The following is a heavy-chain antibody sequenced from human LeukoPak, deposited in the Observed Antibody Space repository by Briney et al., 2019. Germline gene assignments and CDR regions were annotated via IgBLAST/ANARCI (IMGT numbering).Heavy chain of an antibody. J-gene: IGHJ4*02. V-gene: IGHV1-2*02. Sequence: ASVKVSCKASGYTFTSYYMHWVRQAPGPGNEWMGWINPNSGATNYAQNFQGRVTMTRDTSITTAYMDLSSLRSDDTAVYYCARDLSRADYGSGTYRIDSWGQGTLVTVSS. CDR1: GYTFTSYY. CDR3: ARDLSRADYGSGTYRIDS. D-gene: IGHD3-10*01. CDR2: INPNSGAT.